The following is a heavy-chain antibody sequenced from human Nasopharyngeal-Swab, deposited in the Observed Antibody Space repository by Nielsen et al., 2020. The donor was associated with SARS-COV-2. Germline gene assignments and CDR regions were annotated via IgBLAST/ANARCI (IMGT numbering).Heavy chain of an antibody. CDR1: GYSFTNYW. CDR2: IHPGDSDT. V-gene: IGHV5-51*01. J-gene: IGHJ6*03. CDR3: ARHWSGSWPDYSYYYMDV. D-gene: IGHD6-13*01. Sequence: GESLKISCKGSGYSFTNYWIGWVRQMPGKGLEWMGIIHPGDSDTKYSPSFQGQDSISVDKSISTAYLQWNSLKASDTAMYYCARHWSGSWPDYSYYYMDVWGKGTTVTVAS.